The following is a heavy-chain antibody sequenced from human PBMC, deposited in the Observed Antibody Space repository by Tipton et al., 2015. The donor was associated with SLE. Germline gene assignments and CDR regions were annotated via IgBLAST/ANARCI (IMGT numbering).Heavy chain of an antibody. CDR1: GGSFSGYY. Sequence: TLSLTCADYGGSFSGYYWSWIRQPPGKGLEWIGEINHRGSTNYNPSLKSRVTISVDTSKNQFSLKLGSVTAACTAVYYCARGPGGAALWSQGSLVTVSS. CDR2: INHRGST. CDR3: ARGPGGAAL. V-gene: IGHV4-34*01. J-gene: IGHJ1*01. D-gene: IGHD3-16*01.